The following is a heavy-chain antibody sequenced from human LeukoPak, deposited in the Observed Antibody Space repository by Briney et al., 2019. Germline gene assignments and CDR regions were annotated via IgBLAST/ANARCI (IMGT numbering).Heavy chain of an antibody. CDR1: GFNIADHG. J-gene: IGHJ4*02. CDR3: ARTFTKYYYDSSGILNY. Sequence: PGGSLRLSCAASGFNIADHGMSCVRQAPGKGLEWVSCIDWNGDITDIADSVRGGFTISRENAKSSLYLQMNSLRAEDTALYYCARTFTKYYYDSSGILNYWGQGTLVTVSS. V-gene: IGHV3-20*04. D-gene: IGHD3-22*01. CDR2: IDWNGDIT.